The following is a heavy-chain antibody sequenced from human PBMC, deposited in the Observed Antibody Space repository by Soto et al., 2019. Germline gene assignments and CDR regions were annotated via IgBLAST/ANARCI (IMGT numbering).Heavy chain of an antibody. CDR2: LHYSGSA. D-gene: IGHD3-16*01. Sequence: SETLSLTCTVSGVSMIDYYGSWIRQSPGKGLEQIVYLHYSGSANYNPSLKSRVTISMDRSKNQFSLKLNSVTAADTAIYYCARSGHTFAAVIWGQGMLVTVSS. J-gene: IGHJ4*02. CDR1: GVSMIDYY. CDR3: ARSGHTFAAVI. V-gene: IGHV4-59*01.